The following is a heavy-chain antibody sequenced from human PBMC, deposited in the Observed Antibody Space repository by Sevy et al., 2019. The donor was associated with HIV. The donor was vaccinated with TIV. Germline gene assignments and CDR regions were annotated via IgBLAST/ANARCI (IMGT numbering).Heavy chain of an antibody. J-gene: IGHJ4*02. CDR1: GFTVSSNY. V-gene: IGHV3-53*01. Sequence: GGSLRLSCAASGFTVSSNYMSWVRQAPGKGLEWVSVIYSGGSTYYADSVKGRFTISRDNSKNTLYLQMNSLRAEDTAVYYCARAHDSSRYYFDYWGQGTLVTVSS. CDR3: ARAHDSSRYYFDY. CDR2: IYSGGST. D-gene: IGHD3-22*01.